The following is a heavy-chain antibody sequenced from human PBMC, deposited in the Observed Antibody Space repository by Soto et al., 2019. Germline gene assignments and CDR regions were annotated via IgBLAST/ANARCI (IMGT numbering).Heavy chain of an antibody. CDR1: GFTFNSFG. J-gene: IGHJ6*02. CDR3: AKSWGVGVNRYYYGMDV. Sequence: QVQLVESGGGVVQPGRSLRLSCAASGFTFNSFGMHWVRQAPGKGLEWVAVISYDGNNKYYADSVKGRFTISRDNSKNALQVPMNSLRAVDTAVYSCAKSWGVGVNRYYYGMDVWGPGTTVTVSS. CDR2: ISYDGNNK. D-gene: IGHD1-26*01. V-gene: IGHV3-30*18.